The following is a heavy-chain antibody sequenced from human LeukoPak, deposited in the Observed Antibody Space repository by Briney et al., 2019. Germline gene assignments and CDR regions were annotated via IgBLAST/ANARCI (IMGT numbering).Heavy chain of an antibody. CDR3: ARGAATGPTLGLDY. J-gene: IGHJ4*02. CDR2: INPNSGGT. Sequence: ASVKVSCKASGYTFTGYYMHWVRQAPGQGLEWMGRINPNSGGTIYAQRFQGRVTMTRDTSISTAYMEVSRLRSDDTAVYYCARGAATGPTLGLDYWGQGTLVTVSS. D-gene: IGHD6-13*01. V-gene: IGHV1-2*06. CDR1: GYTFTGYY.